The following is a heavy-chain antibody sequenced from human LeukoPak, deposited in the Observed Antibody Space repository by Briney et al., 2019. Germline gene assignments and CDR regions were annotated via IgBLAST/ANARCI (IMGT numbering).Heavy chain of an antibody. CDR1: GFTFSSYG. V-gene: IGHV3-33*01. CDR2: IWYDGSNK. D-gene: IGHD3-3*01. Sequence: GGSLRLSCAASGFTFSSYGMHWVRQAPGKGLEWVAVIWYDGSNKYYADSVKGRFTISRDNSKNTLYLQMNSLRAEDTAVYYCARANFLMNWFDPWGQGTLVTVSS. J-gene: IGHJ5*02. CDR3: ARANFLMNWFDP.